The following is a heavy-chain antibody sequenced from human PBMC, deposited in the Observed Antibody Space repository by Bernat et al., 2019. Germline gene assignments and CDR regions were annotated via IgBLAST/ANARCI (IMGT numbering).Heavy chain of an antibody. J-gene: IGHJ5*02. CDR1: GDSITSYY. V-gene: IGHV4-59*01. Sequence: QLQLQESGPGLVKPSETLSLTCSVSGDSITSYYWTWIRQPPGKGLEWIGYIYYSGSTNYNPSVKSRVTISVDPSRRQFSLKLASVTAADTAVYYCARDRDVSRFDAWGQGTLVTVSS. CDR2: IYYSGST. D-gene: IGHD3-10*01. CDR3: ARDRDVSRFDA.